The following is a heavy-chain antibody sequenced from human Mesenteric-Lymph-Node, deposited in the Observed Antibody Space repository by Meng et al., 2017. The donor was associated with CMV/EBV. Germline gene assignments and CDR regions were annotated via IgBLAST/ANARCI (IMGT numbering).Heavy chain of an antibody. J-gene: IGHJ6*02. CDR3: ARGGGRCSSTSCYHYYYGLGV. Sequence: GESLKISCAASGFTFSSYYMSWIRQAPGKGLEWVSYISRSGTDISYADSVKGRFTISWDNAKNSLYLQMNSLSAEDTAVYYCARGGGRCSSTSCYHYYYGLGVWGRGTTVTVSS. CDR2: ISRSGTDI. V-gene: IGHV3-11*01. D-gene: IGHD2-2*01. CDR1: GFTFSSYY.